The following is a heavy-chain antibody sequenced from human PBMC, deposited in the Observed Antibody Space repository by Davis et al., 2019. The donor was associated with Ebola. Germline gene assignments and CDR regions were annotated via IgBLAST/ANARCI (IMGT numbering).Heavy chain of an antibody. V-gene: IGHV3-48*04. D-gene: IGHD2-15*01. CDR1: GFTFSSYS. Sequence: GESLKISCAASGFTFSSYSMNWVRQAPGKGLEWVSYISSSSSTIYYADSVKGRFTISRDNAKNSLYLQMNSLRAEDTAVYYCARGAADSYYYMDVWGKGTTVTVSS. J-gene: IGHJ6*03. CDR3: ARGAADSYYYMDV. CDR2: ISSSSSTI.